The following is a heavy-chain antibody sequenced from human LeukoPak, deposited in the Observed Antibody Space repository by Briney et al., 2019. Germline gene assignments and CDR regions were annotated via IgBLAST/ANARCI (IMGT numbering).Heavy chain of an antibody. CDR3: ARSYYYYGMDV. V-gene: IGHV3-53*01. CDR1: GFTVSSNY. Sequence: GGSLRLSCAASGFTVSSNYMSWVRQAPGKGLEWVSVIYSGGSTHYADSVKGRFTIPRDNSKNTLYLQMNSLRAEDTAVYYCARSYYYYGMDVWGQGTTVTVSS. J-gene: IGHJ6*02. CDR2: IYSGGST.